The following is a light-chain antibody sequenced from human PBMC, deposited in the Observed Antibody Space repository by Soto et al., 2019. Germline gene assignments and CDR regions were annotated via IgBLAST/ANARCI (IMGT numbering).Light chain of an antibody. CDR1: ESISNN. CDR3: HQYNEWPRGT. V-gene: IGKV3D-15*01. CDR2: SAS. J-gene: IGKJ1*01. Sequence: DILMTQSPATVSVSLGDSVSLSCRANESISNNLAWYQQKPGQPPRLLIYSASTRAPGIPVRVSGGGSGTQFSLTISSLQSEDFALYYCHQYNEWPRGTFGPGTKVDIK.